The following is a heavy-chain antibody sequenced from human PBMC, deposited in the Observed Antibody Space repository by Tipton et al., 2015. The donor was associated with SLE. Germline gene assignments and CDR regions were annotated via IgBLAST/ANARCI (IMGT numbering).Heavy chain of an antibody. V-gene: IGHV4-38-2*02. CDR2: IYHSGST. CDR3: ARDLGGSGGAYYYYGMDV. J-gene: IGHJ6*02. CDR1: GYSISSGYY. D-gene: IGHD6-19*01. Sequence: TLSLTCAVSGYSISSGYYWGWIRQPPGKGLEWIGEIYHSGSTNYNPSLKSRVTISVDKSKNQFSLKLSSVTAADTAVYYCARDLGGSGGAYYYYGMDVWGQGTTVTVSS.